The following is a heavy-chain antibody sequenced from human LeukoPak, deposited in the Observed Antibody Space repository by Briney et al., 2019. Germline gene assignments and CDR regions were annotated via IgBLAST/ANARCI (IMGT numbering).Heavy chain of an antibody. D-gene: IGHD4-17*01. CDR1: GGSFSGYY. J-gene: IGHJ4*02. CDR2: INHSGST. Sequence: PSETLSLTCAVYGGSFSGYYWSWIRQPPGKGLEWIGEINHSGSTNYNPSLKSRVTISVDTSKNQFSLKLSSVTAADTAVYYCARGYDYGERGMNYWGQGTLVTVSS. CDR3: ARGYDYGERGMNY. V-gene: IGHV4-34*01.